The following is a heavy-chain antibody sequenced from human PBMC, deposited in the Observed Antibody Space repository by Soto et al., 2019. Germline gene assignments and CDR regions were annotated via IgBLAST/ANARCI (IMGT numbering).Heavy chain of an antibody. CDR2: IYSGGST. V-gene: IGHV3-53*02. D-gene: IGHD3-3*02. CDR1: GFTVSSNY. J-gene: IGHJ5*02. Sequence: EVQLVETGGGLIQPGGSLRLSCAASGFTVSSNYMSWVRQAPGKGLEWVSVIYSGGSTYYADSVKGRFTISRDNSKNTLYLQMNSLRAEDTAVYYCAREVSKARFDPWGQGTLVTVSS. CDR3: AREVSKARFDP.